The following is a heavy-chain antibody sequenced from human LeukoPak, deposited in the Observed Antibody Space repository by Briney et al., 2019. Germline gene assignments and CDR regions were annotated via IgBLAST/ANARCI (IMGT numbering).Heavy chain of an antibody. CDR3: ARDSAPYYDILTGYFAAEYYFDY. V-gene: IGHV4-61*01. CDR2: IYYSGST. D-gene: IGHD3-9*01. J-gene: IGHJ4*02. Sequence: SETLSLTCTVSGGSVSSGSYYWSWIRQPPGKGLEWSGYIYYSGSTNYNPSLKSRVTISVDTSKNQFSLKLSSVTAADTAVYYCARDSAPYYDILTGYFAAEYYFDYWGQGTLVTVSS. CDR1: GGSVSSGSYY.